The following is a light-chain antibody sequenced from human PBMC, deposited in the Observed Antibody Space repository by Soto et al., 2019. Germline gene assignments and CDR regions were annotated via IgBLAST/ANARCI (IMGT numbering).Light chain of an antibody. J-gene: IGLJ1*01. Sequence: QSVLTQPASVSGSPGQSITISCTGTSSDVGGYNYVSWYQHHPDKGPKLMIYEVSNRPSGVSHRFSGSKSGNTASLTISGLQAEDEADYYCSSYASSTTLVFGTGTKVTV. CDR3: SSYASSTTLV. CDR2: EVS. CDR1: SSDVGGYNY. V-gene: IGLV2-14*01.